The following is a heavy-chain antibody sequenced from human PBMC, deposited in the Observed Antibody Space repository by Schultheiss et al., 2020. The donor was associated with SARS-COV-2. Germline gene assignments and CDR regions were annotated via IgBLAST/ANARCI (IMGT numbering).Heavy chain of an antibody. J-gene: IGHJ6*02. Sequence: GGSLRLSCAASGFTVSSNYMSWVRQAPGKGLEWVSVIYSGGSTYYADSVKDRFTISRDNSKNTLYLQMNSLRAEDTAVYYCARVGTAMADGYYGMDVWGQGTTVTVSS. CDR1: GFTVSSNY. CDR2: IYSGGST. CDR3: ARVGTAMADGYYGMDV. D-gene: IGHD5-18*01. V-gene: IGHV3-53*01.